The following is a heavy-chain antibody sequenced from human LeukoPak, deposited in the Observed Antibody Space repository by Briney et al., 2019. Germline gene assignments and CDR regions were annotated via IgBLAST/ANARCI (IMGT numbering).Heavy chain of an antibody. CDR3: AKHLDGVVPYVFDY. CDR1: GFTFDDYA. D-gene: IGHD3-3*01. Sequence: GGSLRLSCAASGFTFDDYAMHWVRQAPGKGLEWVSGISWNSGSIGYADSVKGRFTISRDNAKNSLYLQMHSLRAEDTALYYCAKHLDGVVPYVFDYRGQGTLVTVSS. J-gene: IGHJ4*02. CDR2: ISWNSGSI. V-gene: IGHV3-9*01.